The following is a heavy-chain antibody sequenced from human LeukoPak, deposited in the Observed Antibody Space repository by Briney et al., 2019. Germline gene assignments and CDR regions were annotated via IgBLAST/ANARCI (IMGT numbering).Heavy chain of an antibody. CDR3: ARESLYIVGATNAFDI. Sequence: PSETLSLTCTVSGGSISSYYWSWIRQPPGKGLEWIGYIYYSGSSNYNPSLKSRVTISVDTSKNQFSLKLSSATAADTAVYYCARESLYIVGATNAFDIWGQGTMVTVSS. D-gene: IGHD1-26*01. CDR2: IYYSGSS. V-gene: IGHV4-59*01. CDR1: GGSISSYY. J-gene: IGHJ3*02.